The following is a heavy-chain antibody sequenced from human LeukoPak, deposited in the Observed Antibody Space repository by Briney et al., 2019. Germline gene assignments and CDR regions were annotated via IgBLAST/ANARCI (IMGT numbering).Heavy chain of an antibody. CDR2: IYYSGST. CDR3: AVMVRGVIIRPYYMDV. CDR1: GGSISSYY. Sequence: SETLSLTCTVSGGSISSYYWGWIRQPPGKGLEWIGYIYYSGSTNYDPSLKSRVTISVDTSKNQFSLKLSSVTAADTAVYYCAVMVRGVIIRPYYMDVWGKGTTVTVSS. D-gene: IGHD3-10*01. J-gene: IGHJ6*03. V-gene: IGHV4-59*01.